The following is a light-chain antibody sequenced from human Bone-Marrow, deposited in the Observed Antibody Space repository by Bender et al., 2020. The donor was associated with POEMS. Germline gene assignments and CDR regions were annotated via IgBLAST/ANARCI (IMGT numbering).Light chain of an antibody. CDR2: DVS. J-gene: IGLJ2*01. V-gene: IGLV2-14*02. CDR1: SSDVGSYNL. CDR3: SSYTSSVTLV. Sequence: QSALTQPASVSGSPGQSITISCTGTSSDVGSYNLVSWYQQHPGKAPKLMIYDVSSRPSGISNRFSGSKSGNTASLTISGLQTDDEADYYCSSYTSSVTLVFGGGTKLTVL.